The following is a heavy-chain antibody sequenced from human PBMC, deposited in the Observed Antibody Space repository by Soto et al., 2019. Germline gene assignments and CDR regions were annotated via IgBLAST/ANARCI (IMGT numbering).Heavy chain of an antibody. CDR2: ISYDGGNK. CDR3: AQEHLVYYDSSGYNWFDP. V-gene: IGHV3-30-3*01. D-gene: IGHD3-22*01. J-gene: IGHJ5*02. Sequence: QVQLVESGGGVVQPGRSLRLSCAASGFTFSSYAMHWVRQAPGKGLEWVAVISYDGGNKYYADSVKGRFTISRDNSKNTLYLQMNSLRAEDTAVYYCAQEHLVYYDSSGYNWFDPWGQGTLVTVSS. CDR1: GFTFSSYA.